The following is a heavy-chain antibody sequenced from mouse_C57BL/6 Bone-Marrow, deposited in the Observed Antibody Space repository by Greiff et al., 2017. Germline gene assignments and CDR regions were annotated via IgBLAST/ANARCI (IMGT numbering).Heavy chain of an antibody. CDR2: ISDGGSYT. CDR1: GFTFSSYA. CDR3: ARLTVVAYYFDY. D-gene: IGHD1-1*01. Sequence: VQLKESGGGLVKPGGSLKFSCAASGFTFSSYAMSWVRQTPEKRLEWVATISDGGSYTYYPDNVKGRFTISRDNAKNNLYLQMSHLKSEDTAMYYCARLTVVAYYFDYWGQGTTRTVSS. J-gene: IGHJ2*01. V-gene: IGHV5-4*01.